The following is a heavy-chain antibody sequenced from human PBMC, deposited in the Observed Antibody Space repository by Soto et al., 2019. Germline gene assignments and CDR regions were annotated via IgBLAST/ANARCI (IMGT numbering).Heavy chain of an antibody. CDR2: ISSRGGLK. Sequence: QVQLVESGGGVVQPGRSVRLSCAGSGFTFSNFGMHWVRQAPGKGLEWVAVISSRGGLKYDADAVKGRFTISRDNPKNALYLQMDSLRAEDTAMYYCAKATPSNGYVSYFDYWGQGVLVTVSS. V-gene: IGHV3-30*18. D-gene: IGHD3-22*01. CDR1: GFTFSNFG. CDR3: AKATPSNGYVSYFDY. J-gene: IGHJ4*02.